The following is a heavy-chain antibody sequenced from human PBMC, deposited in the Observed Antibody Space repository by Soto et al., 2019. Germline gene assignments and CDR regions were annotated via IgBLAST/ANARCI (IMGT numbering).Heavy chain of an antibody. CDR1: GYTFTSYD. J-gene: IGHJ5*02. D-gene: IGHD6-6*01. CDR3: ARYSSSSGWFDP. Sequence: ASVKVSCKASGYTFTSYDINWVRQATGQGLEWMGWMNPNSGNTGYAQKFQGRVTMTRNTSISTAYMELSSLRSEDTAVYYCARYSSSSGWFDPWGQGTLVTAPQ. CDR2: MNPNSGNT. V-gene: IGHV1-8*01.